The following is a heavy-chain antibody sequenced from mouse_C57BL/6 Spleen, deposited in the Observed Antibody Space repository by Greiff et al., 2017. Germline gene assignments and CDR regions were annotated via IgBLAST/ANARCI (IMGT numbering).Heavy chain of an antibody. V-gene: IGHV1-47*01. Sequence: QVQLQQPGAELVKPGASVKMSCKASGYTFTTYPIEWMKQNHGKSLEWIGNFHPYNDDTKYNEKFKGKATLTVEKSSSTVSLGLSRFTSDDPAVYYCARGYYSSSYGDFDVWRTGTTVTVSS. CDR2: FHPYNDDT. D-gene: IGHD1-1*01. CDR3: ARGYYSSSYGDFDV. J-gene: IGHJ1*03. CDR1: GYTFTTYP.